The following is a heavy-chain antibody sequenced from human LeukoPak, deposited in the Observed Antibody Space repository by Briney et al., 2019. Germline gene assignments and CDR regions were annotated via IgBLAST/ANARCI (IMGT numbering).Heavy chain of an antibody. CDR2: IFYSGRT. Sequence: SETLSLTCSVSGGSISSYYWSWIRQPPAKGLEWIGYIFYSGRTSYNPSLKSRVTMSVDTSKNQFSLQLNSVTPEDTAVYYCAREYSSSSYYYYYMDVWGKGTTVTVSS. D-gene: IGHD6-6*01. V-gene: IGHV4-59*12. J-gene: IGHJ6*03. CDR3: AREYSSSSYYYYYMDV. CDR1: GGSISSYY.